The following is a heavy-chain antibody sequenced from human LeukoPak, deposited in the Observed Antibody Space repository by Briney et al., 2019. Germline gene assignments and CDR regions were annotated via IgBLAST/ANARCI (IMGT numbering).Heavy chain of an antibody. Sequence: GGSLRLSCEASGFTFSNYGMYWVRQAPGKGLECVAFIRYDGTSKHFADSVKGRFTISRDNSKNTVYLQMNSLRPEDTAVYYCAKDRVGLSSSSGGNWGQGTLVTVSS. CDR1: GFTFSNYG. D-gene: IGHD6-6*01. V-gene: IGHV3-30*02. CDR2: IRYDGTSK. J-gene: IGHJ4*02. CDR3: AKDRVGLSSSSGGN.